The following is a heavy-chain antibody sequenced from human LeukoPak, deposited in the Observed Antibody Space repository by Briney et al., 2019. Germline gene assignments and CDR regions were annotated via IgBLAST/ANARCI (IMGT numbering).Heavy chain of an antibody. CDR2: IYPGDSDT. J-gene: IGHJ5*02. D-gene: IGHD4-11*01. CDR1: GYSFTSYW. Sequence: GESLKISCKASGYSFTSYWLGWVRQMPGKGLGWMGLIYPGDSDTRYSPSFQGQVTISADKSISTAYLQWSSLKASDTAMYYCVSQYNNYDHWGQGTLVTVSS. CDR3: VSQYNNYDH. V-gene: IGHV5-51*01.